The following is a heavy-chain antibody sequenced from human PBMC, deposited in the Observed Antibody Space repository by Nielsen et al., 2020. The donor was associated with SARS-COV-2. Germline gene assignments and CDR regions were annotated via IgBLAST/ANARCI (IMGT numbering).Heavy chain of an antibody. CDR2: ISGSGSYT. V-gene: IGHV3-11*05. Sequence: GESLKISCTASGFTFSDSFMSWIRQAPGKGLEWVSYISGSGSYTNYADSLKGRFTISRDNSNNTLFLQMNSLRAEDTAVYYSAKDPSLYTSMWSIWFDPWGQGTLVTVSS. J-gene: IGHJ5*02. D-gene: IGHD6-19*01. CDR3: AKDPSLYTSMWSIWFDP. CDR1: GFTFSDSF.